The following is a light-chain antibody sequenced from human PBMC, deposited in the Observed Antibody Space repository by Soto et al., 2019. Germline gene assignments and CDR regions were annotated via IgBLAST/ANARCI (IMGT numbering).Light chain of an antibody. CDR1: QSVSSN. CDR2: GAS. V-gene: IGKV3-15*01. J-gene: IGKJ2*01. Sequence: EMVMTQSPATLSVSPGERATLSCRASQSVSSNLAWYQQKPGQAPRLLIYGASTRATGIPARFSGSGSGAEFTLTISGLQSEDFSVSYCQQYNKWPYTFGQGTNLDIK. CDR3: QQYNKWPYT.